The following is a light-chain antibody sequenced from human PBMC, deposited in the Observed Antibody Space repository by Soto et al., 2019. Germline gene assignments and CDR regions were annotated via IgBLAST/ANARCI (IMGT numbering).Light chain of an antibody. CDR3: QQSSTTLYT. CDR1: QSISIN. Sequence: DIQMTQSPSSLSASVGDRVTITCRASQSISINLSWYQQKPGKAPQLLIYAASSLQSGVPSRFSGGGSGTDFTLTITSLQPEDFAFYYCQQSSTTLYTFGQGTNLAIK. CDR2: AAS. J-gene: IGKJ2*01. V-gene: IGKV1-39*01.